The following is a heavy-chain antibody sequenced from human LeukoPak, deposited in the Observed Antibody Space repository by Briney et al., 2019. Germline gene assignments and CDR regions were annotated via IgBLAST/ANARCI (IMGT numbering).Heavy chain of an antibody. D-gene: IGHD6-13*01. CDR2: INPSGGRT. Sequence: ASVKVSCKASGYTFTSYYIHWVRQAPGQGLEWMGIINPSGGRTNYAQKFQGRLTMTRDMSTSTVYMELSSLRSEDTAVYYCARGVQQLPNRYFDYWGQGTLVTVSS. V-gene: IGHV1-46*01. CDR1: GYTFTSYY. CDR3: ARGVQQLPNRYFDY. J-gene: IGHJ4*02.